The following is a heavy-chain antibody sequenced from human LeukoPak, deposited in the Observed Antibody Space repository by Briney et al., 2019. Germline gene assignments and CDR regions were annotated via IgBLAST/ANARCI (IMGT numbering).Heavy chain of an antibody. J-gene: IGHJ6*03. CDR1: GGSISSYY. CDR2: ISYSGST. Sequence: PSETLSLTCSVSGGSISSYYWNWIRQPPGKGLEWIGYISYSGSTNYNPSLKSRVTISLDTSNNQFSLRLSSVTAADTAVYYCARTEESGYNYGYFGYYYYMDVWGKGTTVTVSS. D-gene: IGHD5-18*01. CDR3: ARTEESGYNYGYFGYYYYMDV. V-gene: IGHV4-59*01.